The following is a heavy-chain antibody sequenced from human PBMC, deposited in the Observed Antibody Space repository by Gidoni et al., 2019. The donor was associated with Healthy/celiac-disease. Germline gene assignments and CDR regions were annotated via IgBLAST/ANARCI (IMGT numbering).Heavy chain of an antibody. J-gene: IGHJ5*02. CDR1: GGSISSGSYY. CDR2: IYTSGST. V-gene: IGHV4-61*02. CDR3: AREVYDFWSGSNWFDP. Sequence: QVQLQESGPGLVKPSQTLSLTCTVSGGSISSGSYYWSWIRQPAGKGLEWIGRIYTSGSTNYNPSLKSRVTISVDTSKNQFSLKLSSVTAADTAVYYCAREVYDFWSGSNWFDPWGQGTLVTVSS. D-gene: IGHD3-3*01.